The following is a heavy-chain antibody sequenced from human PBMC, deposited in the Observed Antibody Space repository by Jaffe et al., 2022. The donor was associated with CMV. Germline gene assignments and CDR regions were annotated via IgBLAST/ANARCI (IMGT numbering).Heavy chain of an antibody. V-gene: IGHV4-34*01. D-gene: IGHD4-17*01. CDR3: ARGRLGYTPKLRSYYMDV. Sequence: QVQLQQWGAGLLKPSETLSLTCAVYGGSFSGYYWSWIRQPPGKGLEWIGEINHSGSTNYNPSLKSRVTISVDTSKNQFSLKLSSVTAADTAVYYCARGRLGYTPKLRSYYMDVWGKGTTVTVSS. CDR2: INHSGST. CDR1: GGSFSGYY. J-gene: IGHJ6*03.